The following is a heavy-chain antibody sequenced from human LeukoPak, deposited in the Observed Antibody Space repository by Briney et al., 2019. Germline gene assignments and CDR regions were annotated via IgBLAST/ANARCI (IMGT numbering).Heavy chain of an antibody. CDR2: IYYSGRT. CDR3: ARGGDSIVVVPAAPFDY. V-gene: IGHV4-31*03. D-gene: IGHD2-2*01. J-gene: IGHJ4*02. Sequence: SQTLSLTCTVSGGSISSGGYYWSWIRQPPGKGLEWIGYIYYSGRTYYNPSLKSRVTISVDTSKNQFSLKLSSVTAADTAVYYCARGGDSIVVVPAAPFDYWGQGTLVTVSS. CDR1: GGSISSGGYY.